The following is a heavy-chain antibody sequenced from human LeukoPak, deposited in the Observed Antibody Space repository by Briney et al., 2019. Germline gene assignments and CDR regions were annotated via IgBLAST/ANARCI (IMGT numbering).Heavy chain of an antibody. CDR1: GSTFSSYW. V-gene: IGHV3-7*03. Sequence: PGGSLRLSCAASGSTFSSYWMNWARQAPGKGLEWVASINHNGNVNYYVDSVKGRFTISRDNAKNSLYLQMSNLRAEDTAVYFCARGGVLDVWGQGATVTVSS. CDR2: INHNGNVN. J-gene: IGHJ6*02. CDR3: ARGGVLDV. D-gene: IGHD3-16*01.